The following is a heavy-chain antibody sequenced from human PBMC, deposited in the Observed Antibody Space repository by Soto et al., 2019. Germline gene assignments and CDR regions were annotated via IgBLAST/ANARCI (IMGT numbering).Heavy chain of an antibody. V-gene: IGHV1-24*01. CDR1: GYTLTELS. Sequence: ASVKVSCKVSGYTLTELSMHWVRQAPGKGLEWMGGFDPEDGETIYAQKFQGRVTMTADTSTDTAYMELRSLRSDDTAVYYCARDSGVRENWFDPWGQGTLVTVSS. D-gene: IGHD7-27*01. J-gene: IGHJ5*02. CDR3: ARDSGVRENWFDP. CDR2: FDPEDGET.